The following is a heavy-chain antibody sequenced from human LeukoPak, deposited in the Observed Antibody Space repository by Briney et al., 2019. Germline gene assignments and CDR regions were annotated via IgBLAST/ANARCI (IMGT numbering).Heavy chain of an antibody. CDR2: ITGSGTDI. V-gene: IGHV3-48*01. J-gene: IGHJ4*02. D-gene: IGHD4-11*01. CDR3: ARDQDYSFTY. CDR1: GFTFSSYS. Sequence: GGSLRLSCATSGFTFSSYSMNWVRQAPGKGPEWISWITGSGTDIIYADSVKGRFTISRGNAKNSLYLQMNSLRAEDTAVYYCARDQDYSFTYWGQGTLVTVSS.